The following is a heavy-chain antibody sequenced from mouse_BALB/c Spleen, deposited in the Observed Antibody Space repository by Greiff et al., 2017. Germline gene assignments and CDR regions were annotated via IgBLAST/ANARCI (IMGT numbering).Heavy chain of an antibody. CDR2: ISSGGGST. CDR3: ARQGYYGSSYGAWFAY. V-gene: IGHV5-12-1*01. Sequence: EVQLVESGGGLVKPGGSLKLSCAASGFAFSSYDMSWVRQTPEKRLEWVAYISSGGGSTYYPDTVKGRFTISRDNAKNTLYLQMSSLKSEDTAMYYCARQGYYGSSYGAWFAYWGQGTLVTVSA. CDR1: GFAFSSYD. J-gene: IGHJ3*01. D-gene: IGHD1-1*01.